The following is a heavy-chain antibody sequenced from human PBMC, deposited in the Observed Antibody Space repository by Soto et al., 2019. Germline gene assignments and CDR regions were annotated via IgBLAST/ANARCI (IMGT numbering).Heavy chain of an antibody. CDR3: AAAAIPVAGRHPDF. J-gene: IGHJ4*02. Sequence: QVQLVQSGAEVKRPGASVKVSCKASGYMFTGFYLHWVRQAPGQGLEWMGWINPNNGVTTYAKNFQGRVTMTRDSSISTAYMELSSLRPDDTAVYFCAAAAIPVAGRHPDFWGQGTVLTVS. D-gene: IGHD6-19*01. CDR2: INPNNGVT. V-gene: IGHV1-2*02. CDR1: GYMFTGFY.